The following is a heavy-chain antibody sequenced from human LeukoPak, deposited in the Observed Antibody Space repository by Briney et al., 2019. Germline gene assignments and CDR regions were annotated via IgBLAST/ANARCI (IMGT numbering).Heavy chain of an antibody. CDR3: AGDRYGSMWSVFEY. D-gene: IGHD5-18*01. CDR2: IWYDGSTK. V-gene: IGHV3-33*01. CDR1: GFTFRSFG. J-gene: IGHJ4*02. Sequence: PGGSLRLSCAASGFTFRSFGMHWVRESPGKGREGVAVIWYDGSTKVYADSVKGRFTISRDNSRNTLYLQVNSLRAEDTAVYYCAGDRYGSMWSVFEYWGQGALVTVSS.